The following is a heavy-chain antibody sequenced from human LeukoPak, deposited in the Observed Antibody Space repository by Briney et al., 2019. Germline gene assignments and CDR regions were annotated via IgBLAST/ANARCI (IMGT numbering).Heavy chain of an antibody. D-gene: IGHD3-10*01. CDR3: AKDSGTSYGSGRFDY. CDR1: GFTFSSYW. CDR2: IKQDGSEK. J-gene: IGHJ4*02. V-gene: IGHV3-7*03. Sequence: GGSLRLSCAASGFTFSSYWMSWVRQAPGKGLEWVANIKQDGSEKYYVDSVKGRFTISRDNAKNSLYLQMNSLRAEDMALYYCAKDSGTSYGSGRFDYWGQGTLVTVSS.